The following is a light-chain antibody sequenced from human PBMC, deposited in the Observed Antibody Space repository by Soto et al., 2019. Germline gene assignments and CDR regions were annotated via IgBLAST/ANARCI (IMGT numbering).Light chain of an antibody. V-gene: IGKV1-5*03. CDR2: KAS. CDR3: QHYTMHSEA. Sequence: IPLTHSPSALPASVADSFTITCRASQSLXSGFGCDQQKPGKAPKILXAKASTLKTGCPSSLSGSGSGTDFTLPISSLHPAYCTDYYCQHYTMHSEAFAQGTKVDI. CDR1: QSLXSG. J-gene: IGKJ1*01.